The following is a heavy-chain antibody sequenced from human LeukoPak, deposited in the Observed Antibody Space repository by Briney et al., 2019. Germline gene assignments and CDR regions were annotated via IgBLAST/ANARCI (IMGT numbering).Heavy chain of an antibody. Sequence: SVKVSCKASGYTFTGYYIHWVRQAPGQGLEWMGWINPNSGGTNYAQKFQGRVTMTRDTSISTAYMELSRLRSDDTAVYYCARRYCSSTSCYNGFDYWGQGTLVTVSS. D-gene: IGHD2-2*02. CDR1: GYTFTGYY. J-gene: IGHJ4*02. V-gene: IGHV1-2*02. CDR3: ARRYCSSTSCYNGFDY. CDR2: INPNSGGT.